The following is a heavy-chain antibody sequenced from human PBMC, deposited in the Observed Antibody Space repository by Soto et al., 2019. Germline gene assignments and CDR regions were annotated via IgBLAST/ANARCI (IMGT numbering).Heavy chain of an antibody. CDR2: INAGNGNT. CDR1: GYTFTSYA. Sequence: QVQLVQSGAEVKKPGASVKVSCKASGYTFTSYAMHWVRQAPGQRLEWMGWINAGNGNTKYSQKFQGRVTITRDPCGSTAYLDVSSLRSEDTAVYYWARYYDFSGGSPGDGYFYGMDVWGQGTTVTVSS. V-gene: IGHV1-3*01. CDR3: ARYYDFSGGSPGDGYFYGMDV. D-gene: IGHD3-3*01. J-gene: IGHJ6*02.